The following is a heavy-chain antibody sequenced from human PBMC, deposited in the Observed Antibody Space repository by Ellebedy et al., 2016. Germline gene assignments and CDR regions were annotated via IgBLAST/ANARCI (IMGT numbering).Heavy chain of an antibody. Sequence: GESLKISXAASGFTFSSYGMHWVRQAPGKGLEWVAVIWYDGSNKYYADSVKGRFTISRDNSKNTLYLQMNSLRAEDTAVYYCARRASIAARTLRDYYYYMDVWGKGTTVTVSS. V-gene: IGHV3-33*01. D-gene: IGHD6-6*01. CDR1: GFTFSSYG. CDR3: ARRASIAARTLRDYYYYMDV. J-gene: IGHJ6*03. CDR2: IWYDGSNK.